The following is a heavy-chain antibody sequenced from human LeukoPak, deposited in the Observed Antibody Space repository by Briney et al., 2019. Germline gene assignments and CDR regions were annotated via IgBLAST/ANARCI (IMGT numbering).Heavy chain of an antibody. CDR2: IHTSGST. V-gene: IGHV4-4*07. CDR3: AGTQHGELDY. D-gene: IGHD7-27*01. CDR1: GGSISSYY. Sequence: SETLSLTCTVSGGSISSYYWIWVRQPAGKGLEWIGRIHTSGSTNYNPSLKSRVTMSLDTSKNQFSLKLTSVTAADTAVFYCAGTQHGELDYWGQGALVTVSS. J-gene: IGHJ4*02.